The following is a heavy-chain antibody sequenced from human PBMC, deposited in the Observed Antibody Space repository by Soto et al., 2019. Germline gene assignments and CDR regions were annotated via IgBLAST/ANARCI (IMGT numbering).Heavy chain of an antibody. CDR1: GGTFSSYA. Sequence: QVELVQSGAEVKKPGSSVKVSCKASGGTFSSYAISWERQAPGEGLEWMGGIIPIFGTANYAQKFQGRVTITADESTSTAYMELSSLRSEDTAVYYCASSVAKYYYYGMDVWGQGTTVTVSS. D-gene: IGHD5-12*01. J-gene: IGHJ6*02. V-gene: IGHV1-69*12. CDR3: ASSVAKYYYYGMDV. CDR2: IIPIFGTA.